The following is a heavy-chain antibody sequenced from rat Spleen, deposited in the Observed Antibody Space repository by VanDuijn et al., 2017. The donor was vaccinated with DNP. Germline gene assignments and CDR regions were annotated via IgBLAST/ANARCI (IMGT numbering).Heavy chain of an antibody. CDR3: VRWNSGHFDY. V-gene: IGHV5-22*01. J-gene: IGHJ2*01. CDR1: GFTFSAYY. D-gene: IGHD4-3*01. Sequence: EVQLVESGGGLVQPGRSLKLSCAASGFTFSAYYMAWVRQDPAKGLEWVAYIGSPAYAPYYADSVKGRFTISRDNAKSTLYLQMNSLRSEDMATYYCVRWNSGHFDYWGQGVMVTVSS. CDR2: IGSPAYAP.